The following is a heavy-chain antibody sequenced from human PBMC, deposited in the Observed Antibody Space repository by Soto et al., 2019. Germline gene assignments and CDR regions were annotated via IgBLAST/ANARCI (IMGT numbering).Heavy chain of an antibody. D-gene: IGHD6-13*01. J-gene: IGHJ4*02. V-gene: IGHV4-59*01. Sequence: PSETLSLSCTVSGGSISSNYWTWIRQPPGKGLEWIGYVYNSGSTNYNPSLKSRVTISEDTSKSQFSLKVNSMTAADTAVYYCARYRREAVAGYTLDNWGQGILVTVSS. CDR3: ARYRREAVAGYTLDN. CDR1: GGSISSNY. CDR2: VYNSGST.